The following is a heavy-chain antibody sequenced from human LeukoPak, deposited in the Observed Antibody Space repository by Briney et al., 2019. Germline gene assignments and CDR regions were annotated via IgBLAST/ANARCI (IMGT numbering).Heavy chain of an antibody. D-gene: IGHD3-22*01. CDR3: ARTYYYDSSGYYPGYSDY. J-gene: IGHJ4*02. Sequence: SQTLSLTCAISGDSVSSNSAAWNWIRQSPSRGLEWLGRTYYRSKWYNDYAVSVKSRITINPDTSKNQFSLQLNSVTAADTAVYYCARTYYYDSSGYYPGYSDYWGQGTLVTVSS. CDR1: GDSVSSNSAA. V-gene: IGHV6-1*01. CDR2: TYYRSKWYN.